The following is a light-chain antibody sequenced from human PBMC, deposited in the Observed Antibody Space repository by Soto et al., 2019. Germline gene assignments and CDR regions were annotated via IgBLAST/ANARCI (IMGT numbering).Light chain of an antibody. CDR1: SSDVGGYNY. V-gene: IGLV2-14*03. CDR2: DVS. J-gene: IGLJ2*01. CDR3: SSYTSSSTRV. Sequence: QSVLTQPASVSGSPGQSITISCTGTSSDVGGYNYVSWYQQHPGKAPKLMIYDVSNRPSGVSSRFSGSKSGNAASLTISGLQAEDGADYYCSSYTSSSTRVFGGGTKVTVL.